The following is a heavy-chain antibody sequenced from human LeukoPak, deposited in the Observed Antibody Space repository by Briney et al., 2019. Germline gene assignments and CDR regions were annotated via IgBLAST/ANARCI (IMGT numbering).Heavy chain of an antibody. J-gene: IGHJ6*02. V-gene: IGHV4-39*07. CDR3: ARQKAYYYYGMDV. Sequence: ASETLSLTCTVSGGSISSSSYYWGWIRQPPGKGLEWIGSIYTSGSTNYNPSLKSRVTMSVGTSKNQFSLKLSSVTAADTAVYYCARQKAYYYYGMDVWGQGTTVTVSS. CDR1: GGSISSSSYY. CDR2: IYTSGST.